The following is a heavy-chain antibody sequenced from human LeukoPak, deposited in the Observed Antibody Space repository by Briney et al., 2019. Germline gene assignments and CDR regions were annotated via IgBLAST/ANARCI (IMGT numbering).Heavy chain of an antibody. Sequence: GGSLRLSCAASGFTFSSYGMHWVRQAPGKGLEWVAVISYDGSNKYYADSVKGRFTISRDNSKNTLYLQMNSLRAEDTAVYYCAKDWEVVAATPTPPFFDYWGQGTLVTVSS. CDR3: AKDWEVVAATPTPPFFDY. V-gene: IGHV3-30*18. CDR1: GFTFSSYG. D-gene: IGHD2-15*01. CDR2: ISYDGSNK. J-gene: IGHJ4*02.